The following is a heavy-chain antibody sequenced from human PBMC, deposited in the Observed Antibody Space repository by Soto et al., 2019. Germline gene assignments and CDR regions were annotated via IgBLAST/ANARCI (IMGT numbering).Heavy chain of an antibody. V-gene: IGHV3-23*01. J-gene: IGHJ2*01. CDR2: ISGSGATT. CDR3: AKVDFWNWYFDL. Sequence: GESLRVSCATSGFTFSDYAMSWVRQAQGKGLEWVSGISGSGATTYYADSLKGRFTISRDNSKNTLFLQMNSLRAEDTAVYYCAKVDFWNWYFDLWGHGTLVTVSS. CDR1: GFTFSDYA. D-gene: IGHD3-3*01.